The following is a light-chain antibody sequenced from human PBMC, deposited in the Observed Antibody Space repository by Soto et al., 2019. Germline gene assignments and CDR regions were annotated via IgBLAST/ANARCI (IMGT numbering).Light chain of an antibody. CDR2: GAS. J-gene: IGKJ1*01. V-gene: IGKV3-15*01. CDR1: QSVSSN. Sequence: EIVMTQSPATLSVSPGERATLSCRASQSVSSNLAWYQQKPFQAPRLLIYGASLRATGTPARFSGSGSVTEFTLNLSSLQSEDFAVYYCQHYNNWPRTFGQGTKVEIK. CDR3: QHYNNWPRT.